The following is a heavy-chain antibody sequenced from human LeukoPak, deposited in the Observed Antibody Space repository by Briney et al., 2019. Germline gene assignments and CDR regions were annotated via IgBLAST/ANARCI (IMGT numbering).Heavy chain of an antibody. CDR2: IYYSGST. D-gene: IGHD2-15*01. V-gene: IGHV4-59*08. CDR1: GGSISSYY. J-gene: IGHJ5*02. CDR3: AGQFCSGGSCYEGQYNWFDP. Sequence: SETLSLTCTVSGGSISSYYWSWIRQPPGKGLEWIGYIYYSGSTNYNPSLKSRVTISVDTSKNQFSLKLSSVTAADTAVYYCAGQFCSGGSCYEGQYNWFDPWGQGTLVTVSS.